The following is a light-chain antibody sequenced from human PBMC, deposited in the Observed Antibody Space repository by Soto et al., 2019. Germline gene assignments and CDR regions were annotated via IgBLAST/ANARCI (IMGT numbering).Light chain of an antibody. CDR1: ESISTS. CDR3: QQSYDLPRA. Sequence: DIQMTQSPASLSASVGDSVTITCRASESISTSLNWYQQKPGKDPKCLIYDASKLESGVPSRFTGSGYGTDFILTIYSLQPEAFTTYYCQQSYDLPRAFGQGNTVEIK. J-gene: IGKJ1*01. CDR2: DAS. V-gene: IGKV1-39*01.